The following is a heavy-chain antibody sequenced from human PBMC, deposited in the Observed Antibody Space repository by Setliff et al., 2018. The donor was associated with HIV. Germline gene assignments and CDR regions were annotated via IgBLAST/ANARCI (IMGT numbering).Heavy chain of an antibody. CDR2: IKRDGSEK. CDR1: GFTFNTYW. D-gene: IGHD3-3*01. Sequence: GGSLRLSCAASGFTFNTYWMDWVRQAPGKGLEWVANIKRDGSEKYYVDSVKGRFTISRDNAKNSLYLQMNSLRAEDTAVYYCARDHPSYYDFWSGYYTKAFDIWGQGTMVTVSS. CDR3: ARDHPSYYDFWSGYYTKAFDI. J-gene: IGHJ3*02. V-gene: IGHV3-7*01.